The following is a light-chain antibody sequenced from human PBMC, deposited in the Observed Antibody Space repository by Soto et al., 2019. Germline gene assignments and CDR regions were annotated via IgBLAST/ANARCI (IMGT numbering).Light chain of an antibody. CDR1: QTITTY. CDR3: QQNFSPLLT. V-gene: IGKV1-39*01. CDR2: AAS. Sequence: DIQMTQSPPSLSASIGDTVTITCRASQTITTYLNWFQQKPVKAPKLLIGAASTLQSGVPSRFSGSGSGTDFTLTISSLQPEDSATYFCQQNFSPLLTFGGGTKLEIK. J-gene: IGKJ4*01.